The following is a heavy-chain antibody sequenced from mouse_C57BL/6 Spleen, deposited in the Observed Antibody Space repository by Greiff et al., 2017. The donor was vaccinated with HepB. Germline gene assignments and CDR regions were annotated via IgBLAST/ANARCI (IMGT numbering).Heavy chain of an antibody. D-gene: IGHD1-1*01. CDR2: ISYDGSN. J-gene: IGHJ4*01. CDR3: ARAYGSSYYAMDY. Sequence: VQLKESGPGLVKPSQSLSLTCSVTGYSITSGYYWNWIRQFPGNKLEWMGYISYDGSNNYNPSLKNRISITRDTSKNQFFLKLNSVTTEDTATYYCARAYGSSYYAMDYWGQGTSVTVSS. V-gene: IGHV3-6*01. CDR1: GYSITSGYY.